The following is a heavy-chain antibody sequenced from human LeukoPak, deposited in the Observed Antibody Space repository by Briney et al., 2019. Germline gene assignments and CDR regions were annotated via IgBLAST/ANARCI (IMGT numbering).Heavy chain of an antibody. CDR3: ARDPDSSSWDYFDY. CDR2: IYYSGST. J-gene: IGHJ4*02. D-gene: IGHD6-13*01. V-gene: IGHV4-59*01. Sequence: PSETLSLTCTVSGGSISSYYWSWIRQPPGKGLEWIGHIYYSGSTNYNPSLKSRVTISVDTSKNQFSLKVSSVTAAGTAVYYCARDPDSSSWDYFDYWGQGTLVTVSS. CDR1: GGSISSYY.